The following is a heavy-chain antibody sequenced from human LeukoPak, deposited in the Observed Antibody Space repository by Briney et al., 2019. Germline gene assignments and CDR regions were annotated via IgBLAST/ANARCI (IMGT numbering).Heavy chain of an antibody. V-gene: IGHV3-33*01. D-gene: IGHD6-19*01. CDR3: ARLGPASSGWPESFDY. CDR2: IWYDGSNK. Sequence: GGSLRLSCAASGFTFSSYGMHWVRQAPGKGLEWVAVIWYDGSNKYYADSVKGRFTISRDNSKNTLYLQMSSLRVEDTAVYYCARLGPASSGWPESFDYWGQGTLVTVSS. CDR1: GFTFSSYG. J-gene: IGHJ4*02.